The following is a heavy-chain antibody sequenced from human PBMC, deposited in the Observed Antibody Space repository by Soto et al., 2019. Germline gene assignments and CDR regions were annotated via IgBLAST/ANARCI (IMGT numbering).Heavy chain of an antibody. Sequence: QMQLVQSGPEVKKPGTSVKISCKASGFTFTTSAVQWVRQARGQRLEWIGWIVVGSGNTNYAQKFQERVTITRDMSTSTAYMELSSLRSEDTAVYYCAATSLRWSDAFDIWGQGTMVTVSS. CDR3: AATSLRWSDAFDI. D-gene: IGHD4-17*01. CDR1: GFTFTTSA. J-gene: IGHJ3*02. V-gene: IGHV1-58*01. CDR2: IVVGSGNT.